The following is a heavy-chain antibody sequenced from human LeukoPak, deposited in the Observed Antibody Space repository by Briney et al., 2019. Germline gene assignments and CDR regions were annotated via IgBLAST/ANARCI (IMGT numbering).Heavy chain of an antibody. CDR1: GFTFSNYE. CDR2: ISSSGSTI. V-gene: IGHV3-48*03. CDR3: ARAFSGFGEEVGY. Sequence: PRGSLRLSCAASGFTFSNYEMHWVRQAPGKGLEWVSYISSSGSTIYYADSVKGRFTISRDNAKNSLYLQMNSLRAEDTAVYYCARAFSGFGEEVGYWGQGTLVTVSS. D-gene: IGHD3-10*01. J-gene: IGHJ4*02.